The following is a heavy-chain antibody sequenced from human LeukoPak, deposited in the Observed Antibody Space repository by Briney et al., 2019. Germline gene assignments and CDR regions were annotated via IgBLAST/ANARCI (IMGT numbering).Heavy chain of an antibody. Sequence: GGSLRLSCAASGFSFSSYGMHWVRQAPGKGLEWVTFIRYDGSNKYYADSVKGRFTISRDNSKNALYLQMNSLRTEDTAVYYCAKDSSGSSWYWDYWGQGTLVTVSS. D-gene: IGHD6-13*01. CDR1: GFSFSSYG. V-gene: IGHV3-30*02. CDR3: AKDSSGSSWYWDY. J-gene: IGHJ4*02. CDR2: IRYDGSNK.